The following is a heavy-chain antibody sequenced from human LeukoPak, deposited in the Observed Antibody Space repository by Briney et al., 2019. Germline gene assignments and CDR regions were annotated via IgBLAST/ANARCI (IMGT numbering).Heavy chain of an antibody. CDR1: GGSISSSSYY. J-gene: IGHJ4*02. V-gene: IGHV4-39*01. CDR3: ARLPTDLLAFDY. CDR2: IYYSGST. D-gene: IGHD2-8*02. Sequence: PSETLSLTCTVSGGSISSSSYYLSWIRQPPGKGLEWIGSIYYSGSTYYAPSLKSRVTISVDTSKNQFSLKLSSVTAADTAVYYCARLPTDLLAFDYWGQGTLVTVSS.